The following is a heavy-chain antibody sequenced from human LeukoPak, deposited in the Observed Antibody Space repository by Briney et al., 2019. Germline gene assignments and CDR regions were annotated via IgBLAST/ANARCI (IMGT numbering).Heavy chain of an antibody. V-gene: IGHV4-4*07. CDR1: GGSISSYY. Sequence: PSETLSLTCTVSGGSISSYYWSWIRQPAGKGLEWIGRIYTSGSTNYNPSLKSRVTMSVDTSKNQFSLKLSSVTAADTAVYYCARGYSGWKLDAFDIWGQGTMVTVSS. J-gene: IGHJ3*02. CDR2: IYTSGST. D-gene: IGHD6-19*01. CDR3: ARGYSGWKLDAFDI.